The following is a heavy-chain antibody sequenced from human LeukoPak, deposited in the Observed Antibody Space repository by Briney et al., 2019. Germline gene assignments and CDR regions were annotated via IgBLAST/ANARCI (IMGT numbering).Heavy chain of an antibody. CDR3: ARGTPLSPTYYDILTGYPVGYYFDY. V-gene: IGHV1-3*01. CDR1: GEPFFTYA. Sequence: ASVKVFCKAAGEPFFTYAIHWVRQASGQRLEWMGWINAVSGDTKYSQKLQHRVTFTNDTSAGTSASTAYMELSSLRSEDTAVYYCARGTPLSPTYYDILTGYPVGYYFDYWGQGTLVTVSS. CDR2: INAVSGDT. D-gene: IGHD3-9*01. J-gene: IGHJ4*02.